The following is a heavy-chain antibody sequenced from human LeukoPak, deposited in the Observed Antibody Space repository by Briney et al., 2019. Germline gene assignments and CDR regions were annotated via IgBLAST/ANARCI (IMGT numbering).Heavy chain of an antibody. Sequence: ASVKVSCKASDYTFTSFGISWVRQATGQGLEWMGWMNPNSGNTGYAQKFQGRVTMTRNTSISTAYMELSSLRSEDTAVYYCARSGDYNRFWGQGALVTVSS. V-gene: IGHV1-8*02. J-gene: IGHJ4*02. D-gene: IGHD4-17*01. CDR1: DYTFTSFG. CDR3: ARSGDYNRF. CDR2: MNPNSGNT.